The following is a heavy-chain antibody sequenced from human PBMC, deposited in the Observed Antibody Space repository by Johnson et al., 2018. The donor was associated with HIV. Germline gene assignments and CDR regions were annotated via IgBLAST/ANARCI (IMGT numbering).Heavy chain of an antibody. J-gene: IGHJ3*02. CDR2: ISSSGSTI. CDR1: GFTVSSNY. Sequence: QVQLVESGGGLIQPGGSLRLSCAASGFTVSSNYMSWVRQAPGKGLEWVSYISSSGSTIYYADSVQGRFTISRDNAKNSLYLQMNRLRAGDTALYYCAAIGGIGSSWSAALDSWGQGTVVTVSS. D-gene: IGHD6-13*01. V-gene: IGHV3-11*01. CDR3: AAIGGIGSSWSAALDS.